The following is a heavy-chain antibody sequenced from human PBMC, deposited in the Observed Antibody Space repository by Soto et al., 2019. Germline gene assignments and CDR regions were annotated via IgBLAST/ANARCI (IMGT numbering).Heavy chain of an antibody. J-gene: IGHJ4*02. V-gene: IGHV3-48*04. CDR3: ARTQDLYYDILTGSHGPFDY. CDR2: IDESSSAI. D-gene: IGHD3-9*01. Sequence: HPGGSLRLSCAASGFTFSAYSMNWVRQAPGRGLEWLSYIDESSSAIYYADSVKGRFTISRDNAKNSLYLQMNSLRAEDTAVYYSARTQDLYYDILTGSHGPFDYWGQGTLVTVSS. CDR1: GFTFSAYS.